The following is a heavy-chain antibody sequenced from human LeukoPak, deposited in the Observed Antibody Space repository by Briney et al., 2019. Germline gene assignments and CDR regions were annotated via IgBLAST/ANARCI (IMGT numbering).Heavy chain of an antibody. CDR1: GYTFTGYY. V-gene: IGHV1-2*02. CDR2: INPNSGGT. J-gene: IGHJ4*02. D-gene: IGHD2-15*01. CDR3: ARATTRLVVAATLAY. Sequence: ASVKVSCKASGYTFTGYYMHWVRQAPGQGLEWMGWINPNSGGTNYAQKFQGRVTMTRDTSISTAYMELSRLRSDDTAVCYCARATTRLVVAATLAYWGQGTLVTVAS.